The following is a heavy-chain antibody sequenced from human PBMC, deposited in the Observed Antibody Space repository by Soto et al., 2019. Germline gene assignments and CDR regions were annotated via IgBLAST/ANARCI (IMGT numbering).Heavy chain of an antibody. Sequence: SVKVSCKASGGTFSSYTISWVRQAPGQGLEWMGRIIPILGIANYAQKFQGRVTITADTSTSTAYMELSSLRSEDTAVYYCASSAVAGYYYYYYMDVWGKGTTVTV. CDR2: IIPILGIA. CDR1: GGTFSSYT. CDR3: ASSAVAGYYYYYYMDV. J-gene: IGHJ6*03. D-gene: IGHD6-19*01. V-gene: IGHV1-69*02.